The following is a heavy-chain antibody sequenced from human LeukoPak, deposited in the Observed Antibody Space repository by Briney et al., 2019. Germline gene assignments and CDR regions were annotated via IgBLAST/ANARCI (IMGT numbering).Heavy chain of an antibody. V-gene: IGHV3-20*04. CDR2: INWNGGNT. J-gene: IGHJ4*02. D-gene: IGHD6-13*01. CDR1: GFTFDDYG. CDR3: AKDTPQLAIDY. Sequence: GGSLRLSCAASGFTFDDYGMSWVRQAPGKGLEWVSGINWNGGNTGYADSVKGRFTISRDNAKNSLYLQMNSLRPEDTALYYCAKDTPQLAIDYWGQGTLVTVSS.